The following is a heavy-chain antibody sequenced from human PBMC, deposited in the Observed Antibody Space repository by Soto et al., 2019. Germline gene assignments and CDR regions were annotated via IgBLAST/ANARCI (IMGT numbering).Heavy chain of an antibody. CDR1: GFTFSSYS. Sequence: GGSLRLSCAASGFTFSSYSMNWVRQAPGKGLEWVSYISSSSSTIYYADSVKGRFTISRDNAKNSLYLQMNSLRAEDTAVYYCARVGYYGSGSPFDPWGQGTLVTVSS. D-gene: IGHD3-10*01. CDR3: ARVGYYGSGSPFDP. CDR2: ISSSSSTI. V-gene: IGHV3-48*01. J-gene: IGHJ5*02.